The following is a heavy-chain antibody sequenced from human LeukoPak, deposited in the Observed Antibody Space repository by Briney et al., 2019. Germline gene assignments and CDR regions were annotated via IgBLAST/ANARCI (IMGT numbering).Heavy chain of an antibody. CDR3: ARDGVGRDYGDYISYYYYMDV. D-gene: IGHD4-17*01. J-gene: IGHJ6*03. Sequence: ASVKVSCKASGYTFTSYDINWVRQATGQGLEWVGWMNPNSGGTNYAQKFQGRVTMTRDTSISTAYMELSRLRSDDTAVYYCARDGVGRDYGDYISYYYYMDVWGKGTTVTVSS. V-gene: IGHV1-2*02. CDR1: GYTFTSYD. CDR2: MNPNSGGT.